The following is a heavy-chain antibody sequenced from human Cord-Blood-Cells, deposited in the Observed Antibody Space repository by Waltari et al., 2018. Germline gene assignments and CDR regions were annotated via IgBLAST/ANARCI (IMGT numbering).Heavy chain of an antibody. CDR1: GGTFSSYA. Sequence: QVQLVQSGAEVKKPGSSVKVSCKASGGTFSSYAISWVRQAPGQGLGGMGGIIPIFGTANYAQKFQGRVTITADESTSTAYMELSSLRSEDTAVYYCARVYCSSTSCPYYYYGMDVWGQGTTVTVSS. D-gene: IGHD2-2*01. CDR2: IIPIFGTA. J-gene: IGHJ6*02. CDR3: ARVYCSSTSCPYYYYGMDV. V-gene: IGHV1-69*12.